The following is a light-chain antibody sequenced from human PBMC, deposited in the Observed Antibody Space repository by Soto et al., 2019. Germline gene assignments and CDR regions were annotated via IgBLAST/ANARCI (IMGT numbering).Light chain of an antibody. J-gene: IGKJ4*01. CDR3: QQYGSSPRT. Sequence: EIVLTQSPATLSLSPGERATLSCRASQSVSSYLAWYQQKPGQAPRLLIYGASSRATGIPDRFSGSGSGTDFTLTISSLKPEDFAVYYCQQYGSSPRTFGGGTKVDIK. V-gene: IGKV3-20*01. CDR2: GAS. CDR1: QSVSSY.